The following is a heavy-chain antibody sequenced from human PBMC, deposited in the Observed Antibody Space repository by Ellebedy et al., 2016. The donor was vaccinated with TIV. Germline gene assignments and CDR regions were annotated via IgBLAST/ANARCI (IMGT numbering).Heavy chain of an antibody. V-gene: IGHV3-21*04. CDR2: ISTTSDYK. Sequence: PGGSLRLSCATSGFTFSAYDMNWVRQAPGQGLEWLSSISTTSDYKYYADSVKGRFTISRDNAKKSVYLQMNSLRADDTGVYYCAREFFQYGDYYFDFWGQGTLVTVSS. CDR1: GFTFSAYD. D-gene: IGHD4-17*01. J-gene: IGHJ4*02. CDR3: AREFFQYGDYYFDF.